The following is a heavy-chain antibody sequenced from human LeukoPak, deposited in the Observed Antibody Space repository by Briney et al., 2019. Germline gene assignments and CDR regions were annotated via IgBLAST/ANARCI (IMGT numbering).Heavy chain of an antibody. CDR1: GGTFTSYA. CDR2: IIPILGRA. V-gene: IGHV1-69*04. Sequence: ASVKVSCTASGGTFTSYAINWVRQAPGQGLEWMGRIIPILGRANYAQKFQGRVTITADKSTSTAYMELSSLRSEDTAVYYCAREVEMATTPAEYFQHWGQGTLVTVSS. J-gene: IGHJ1*01. D-gene: IGHD5-24*01. CDR3: AREVEMATTPAEYFQH.